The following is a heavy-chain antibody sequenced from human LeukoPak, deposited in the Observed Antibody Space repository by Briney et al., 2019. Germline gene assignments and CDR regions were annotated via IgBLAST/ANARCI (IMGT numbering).Heavy chain of an antibody. V-gene: IGHV1-8*01. J-gene: IGHJ6*03. D-gene: IGHD6-13*01. CDR2: MNPNSGNT. Sequence: GASVKVSCKASGYTFTSYDINWVRQATGQGLEWMGWMNPNSGNTGYAQKFQGRVTMTRDTSISTAYMELSSLRSEDTAVYYCARGGASSSYYYYYYMDVWGKGTTVTVSS. CDR3: ARGGASSSYYYYYYMDV. CDR1: GYTFTSYD.